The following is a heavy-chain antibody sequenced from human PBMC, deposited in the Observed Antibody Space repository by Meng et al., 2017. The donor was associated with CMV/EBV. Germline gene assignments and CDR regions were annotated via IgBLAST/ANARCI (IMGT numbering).Heavy chain of an antibody. Sequence: SETLSLTCTVSGGSISSYYWSWIRQPPGKGLEWIGYIYYSGSTNYNPPLKSRVTISVDTSKNQLSLKLSSVTAADTAVYYCARDLPGGWFDPWGQGTLVTVSS. CDR3: ARDLPGGWFDP. CDR1: GGSISSYY. J-gene: IGHJ5*02. V-gene: IGHV4-59*01. CDR2: IYYSGST.